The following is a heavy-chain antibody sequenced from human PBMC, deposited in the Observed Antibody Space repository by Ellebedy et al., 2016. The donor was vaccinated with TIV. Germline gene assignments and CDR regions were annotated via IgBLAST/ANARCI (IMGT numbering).Heavy chain of an antibody. CDR3: VRESPPGYSNGYYFDY. V-gene: IGHV3-48*02. D-gene: IGHD5-18*01. Sequence: GGSLRLSXAASGFTFSAHSMNWVRQAPGKGLEWVAYISSTFNTIKYTGSVKGRFTISRDDAENSLSLQMDSLRDEDTAIYYCVRESPPGYSNGYYFDYWGQGTLVTVSS. CDR2: ISSTFNTI. CDR1: GFTFSAHS. J-gene: IGHJ4*02.